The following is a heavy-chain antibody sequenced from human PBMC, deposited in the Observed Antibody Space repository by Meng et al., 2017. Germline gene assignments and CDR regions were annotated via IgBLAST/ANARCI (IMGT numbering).Heavy chain of an antibody. CDR1: GYTFTSYA. D-gene: IGHD3-22*01. CDR3: ARDKDSSGYYYHFDY. J-gene: IGHJ4*02. V-gene: IGHV1-3*01. CDR2: INAGNGNT. Sequence: ASVKVSCKASGYTFTSYAMHWVHQAPGQRLEWMGWINAGNGNTKYSQKFQGRVTITRDTSASTAYMELSSLRSEDTAVYYCARDKDSSGYYYHFDYWGQGTLVTVSS.